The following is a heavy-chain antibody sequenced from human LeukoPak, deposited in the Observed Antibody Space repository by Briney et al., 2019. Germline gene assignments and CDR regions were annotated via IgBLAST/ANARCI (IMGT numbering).Heavy chain of an antibody. CDR3: AKRDYSDTSGYSYFDY. Sequence: TGGSQRLSCAASGFTFSSYAMSWVRQAPGKRLEWVAAIGGRGYSTQYADSVKGRFTISRDNSQNTLYLQMNSLRAEDTAVYYCAKRDYSDTSGYSYFDYWGQGTLVIVSS. J-gene: IGHJ4*02. CDR2: IGGRGYST. V-gene: IGHV3-23*01. CDR1: GFTFSSYA. D-gene: IGHD3-22*01.